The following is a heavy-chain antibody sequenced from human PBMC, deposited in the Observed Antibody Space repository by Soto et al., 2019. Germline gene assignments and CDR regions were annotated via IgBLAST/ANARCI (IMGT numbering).Heavy chain of an antibody. J-gene: IGHJ4*02. D-gene: IGHD3-9*01. CDR2: IYYSGST. Sequence: QVQLQESGPGLVKPSETLSLTCTVSGGPISSYYWSWIRQPPGKGLEWIGYIYYSGSTNYNPSLKSRVTISVDTSKNQFSLKLSSVTAADTAVYYCARAGPDYDILTGYPTIDYWGQGTLVTVSS. V-gene: IGHV4-59*01. CDR1: GGPISSYY. CDR3: ARAGPDYDILTGYPTIDY.